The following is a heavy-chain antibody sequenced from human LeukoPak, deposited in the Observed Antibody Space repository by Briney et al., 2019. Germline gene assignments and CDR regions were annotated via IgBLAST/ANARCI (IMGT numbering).Heavy chain of an antibody. Sequence: ASVKVSCKASGYTFTGYYMHWVRQAPGQGLEWMGWINPNSGGTNYAQKLQGRVTMTTDTSTSTAYMELRSLRSDDTAVYYCARDPALMVRGVIIEGNWFDPWGQGTLVTVSS. CDR3: ARDPALMVRGVIIEGNWFDP. V-gene: IGHV1-2*02. CDR1: GYTFTGYY. D-gene: IGHD3-10*01. J-gene: IGHJ5*02. CDR2: INPNSGGT.